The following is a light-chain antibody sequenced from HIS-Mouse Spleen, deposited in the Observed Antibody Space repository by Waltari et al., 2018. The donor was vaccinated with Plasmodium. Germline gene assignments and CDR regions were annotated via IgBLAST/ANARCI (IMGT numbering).Light chain of an antibody. V-gene: IGLV2-8*01. CDR3: SSYAGSNNLV. CDR2: EVS. Sequence: QSALTQPPSASGSPGQSVPISCTGTSSDVGGYNYVSWYHQHPGKAPKLMVYEVSKRPAGCPDRFSGSKSGNTASRTVSGLQAEDEADYYCSSYAGSNNLVFGGGTKLTVL. CDR1: SSDVGGYNY. J-gene: IGLJ2*01.